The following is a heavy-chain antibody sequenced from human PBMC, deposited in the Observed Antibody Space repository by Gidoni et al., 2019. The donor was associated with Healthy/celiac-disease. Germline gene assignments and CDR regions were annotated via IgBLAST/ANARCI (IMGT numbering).Heavy chain of an antibody. Sequence: QVQLVQSGAEVKKPGASVKVSCKASGYTFTSYGISWVRQAPGQGLEWMGWISAYNGNTNYAQKLQGRVTMTTDTSTSTAYMELRSLRSDDTAVYYCARARCTNGVCPYNWFDPWGQGTLVTVSS. CDR3: ARARCTNGVCPYNWFDP. D-gene: IGHD2-8*01. CDR1: GYTFTSYG. CDR2: ISAYNGNT. J-gene: IGHJ5*02. V-gene: IGHV1-18*01.